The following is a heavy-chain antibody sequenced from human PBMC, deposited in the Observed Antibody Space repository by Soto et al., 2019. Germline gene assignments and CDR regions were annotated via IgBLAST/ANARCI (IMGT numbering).Heavy chain of an antibody. J-gene: IGHJ4*02. D-gene: IGHD3-10*01. CDR3: ARSTSFGAIPRYYFDY. V-gene: IGHV3-64*01. CDR1: GFTFSSYA. CDR2: ISSNGGST. Sequence: GGSLRLSCAASGFTFSSYAMHWVRQAPGKGLEYVSAISSNGGSTYYANSVKGRFTISRDNSKNTLYLQMGSLRAEDMAVYYCARSTSFGAIPRYYFDYWGQGTLVTVSS.